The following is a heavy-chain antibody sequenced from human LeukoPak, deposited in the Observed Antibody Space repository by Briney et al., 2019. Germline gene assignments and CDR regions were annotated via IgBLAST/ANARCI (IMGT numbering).Heavy chain of an antibody. D-gene: IGHD3-16*01. CDR3: ANHPGGSFDY. Sequence: PGGSLRLSCAASGFTFSSYSMNWVRQAPGKGLEWVSAISRSDDNTYYADSVKGRFTIFRDSSENILYLYVSSLRAEDTAIYYCANHPGGSFDYWGQGTLVTVSS. CDR2: ISRSDDNT. CDR1: GFTFSSYS. V-gene: IGHV3-23*01. J-gene: IGHJ4*02.